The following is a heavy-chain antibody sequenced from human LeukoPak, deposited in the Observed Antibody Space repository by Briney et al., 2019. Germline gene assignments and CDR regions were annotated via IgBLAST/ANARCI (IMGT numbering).Heavy chain of an antibody. J-gene: IGHJ4*02. CDR2: ISSSSSYI. D-gene: IGHD3-10*01. CDR3: ARAATSYGSGSYYNGYYFDY. CDR1: GFTFSSYS. V-gene: IGHV3-21*01. Sequence: KAGGSLRLSCAASGFTFSSYSMNWVRQAPGKGLEWVSSISSSSSYIYYADSVKGRFTISRDDAKNSLYLQMNSLRAEDTAVYHCARAATSYGSGSYYNGYYFDYWGQGALVTVSS.